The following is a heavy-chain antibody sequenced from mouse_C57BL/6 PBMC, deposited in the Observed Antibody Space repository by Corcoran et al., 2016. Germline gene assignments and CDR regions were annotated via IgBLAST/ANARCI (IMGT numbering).Heavy chain of an antibody. CDR1: GYTFTRYG. Sequence: QVQLQQSGAELARPGASVKLSCKASGYTFTRYGISWVKQRTGQGLEWIGEIYPRSGNTYYNEKFKGKATLTADKSSSTAYMELRSLTSEDSAVYFCARSVGGYMDYWGQGTSVTVSS. CDR2: IYPRSGNT. D-gene: IGHD1-1*02. J-gene: IGHJ4*01. CDR3: ARSVGGYMDY. V-gene: IGHV1-81*01.